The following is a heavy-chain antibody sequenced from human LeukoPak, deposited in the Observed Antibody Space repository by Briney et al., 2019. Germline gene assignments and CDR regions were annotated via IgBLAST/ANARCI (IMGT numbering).Heavy chain of an antibody. D-gene: IGHD3-3*01. V-gene: IGHV3-9*01. CDR1: GFTFDDYA. CDR2: ISWNSGSI. J-gene: IGHJ6*02. CDR3: AKDPTWSYYYYGMDV. Sequence: GGSLRLSCAAPGFTFDDYAMHWVRQAPGKGLEWVSGISWNSGSIGYADSVKGRFTISRDNAKNSLYLQMNSLRAEDTALYYCAKDPTWSYYYYGMDVWGQGTTVTVSS.